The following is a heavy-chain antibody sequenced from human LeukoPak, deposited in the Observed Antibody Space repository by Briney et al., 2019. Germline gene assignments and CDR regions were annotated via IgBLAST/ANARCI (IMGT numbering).Heavy chain of an antibody. J-gene: IGHJ2*01. Sequence: GGSLRLSCAASGFTFSSYGMHWVRQAPGKGLEWVAVIWYDGSNKYYADSVKGRFTIPRDNSKNTLYLQMNSLRAEDTAVYYCAKDPRIRDIVVVTAISVDWYFDLWGRGTLVTVSS. CDR2: IWYDGSNK. CDR3: AKDPRIRDIVVVTAISVDWYFDL. V-gene: IGHV3-33*06. CDR1: GFTFSSYG. D-gene: IGHD2-21*02.